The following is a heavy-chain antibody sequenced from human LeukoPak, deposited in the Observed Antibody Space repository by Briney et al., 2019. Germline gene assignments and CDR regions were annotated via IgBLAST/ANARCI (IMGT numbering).Heavy chain of an antibody. CDR2: IYYSGST. CDR3: ARWYKYSSSWSPVNWFDP. CDR1: GGSISSYY. J-gene: IGHJ5*02. V-gene: IGHV4-59*01. Sequence: PSETLSLTCTVYGGSISSYYWSWIRQPPGKGLEWIGYIYYSGSTNYNPSLKSRVTILVDTSKNQFSLKLSSVTAADTAVYYCARWYKYSSSWSPVNWFDPWGQGTLVTVSA. D-gene: IGHD6-6*01.